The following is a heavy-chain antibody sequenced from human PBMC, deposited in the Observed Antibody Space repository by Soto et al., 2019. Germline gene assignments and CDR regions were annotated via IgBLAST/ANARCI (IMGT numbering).Heavy chain of an antibody. CDR1: GFTFSSYA. Sequence: PGGSLRLSCAASGFTFSSYAMSWFLQAPGKKLEWVSALSGSGGSTYYADSVKGRFTISGDHSKNTLYLQMNRLRAEGTAVYYYAKGKSPFITIFGVVIFIGMDGWGKGTTVTVSS. V-gene: IGHV3-23*01. D-gene: IGHD3-3*01. CDR3: AKGKSPFITIFGVVIFIGMDG. J-gene: IGHJ6*04. CDR2: LSGSGGST.